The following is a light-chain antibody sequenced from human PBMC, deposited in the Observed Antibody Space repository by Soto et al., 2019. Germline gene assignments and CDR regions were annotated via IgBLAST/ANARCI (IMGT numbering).Light chain of an antibody. CDR1: SRDVGGYNF. Sequence: QSALTQPASVSGSPGQSITISCTGTSRDVGGYNFVSWYQQHPGKAPKLMIYDVRNRPSGVSSRFSGSKSVNTGSLTISGLQAEDEADYYCSSYTSISTYVFGTGTKLTVL. J-gene: IGLJ1*01. V-gene: IGLV2-14*01. CDR3: SSYTSISTYV. CDR2: DVR.